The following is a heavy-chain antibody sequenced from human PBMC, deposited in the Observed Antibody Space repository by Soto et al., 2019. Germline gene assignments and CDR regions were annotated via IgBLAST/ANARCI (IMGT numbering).Heavy chain of an antibody. Sequence: SETLSLTCTVSGGSISRYYWSWIRQPPGKGLEWIGYIYYSESTNYNPSLKSRVTISVDTSKNQFSLRLSSVTAADTAVYYCARYQQYYEHWGQGTLVTVSS. J-gene: IGHJ1*01. V-gene: IGHV4-59*08. CDR1: GGSISRYY. CDR2: IYYSEST. CDR3: ARYQQYYEH.